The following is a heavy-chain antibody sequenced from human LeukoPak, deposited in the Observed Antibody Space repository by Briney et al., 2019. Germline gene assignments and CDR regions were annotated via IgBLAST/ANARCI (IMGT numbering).Heavy chain of an antibody. J-gene: IGHJ4*02. CDR1: GFTFSSYA. D-gene: IGHD6-6*01. Sequence: GGSLRLSCAASGFTFSSYAMSWVRQAPGKGLEWVSAISGSGGSTYYADSVKGRFTISRDNSKNTLYLQMNSLRAEDTAVYYCAKDLGQRSSSWVRWLSRFDYWGQGTLVTVSS. CDR2: ISGSGGST. CDR3: AKDLGQRSSSWVRWLSRFDY. V-gene: IGHV3-23*01.